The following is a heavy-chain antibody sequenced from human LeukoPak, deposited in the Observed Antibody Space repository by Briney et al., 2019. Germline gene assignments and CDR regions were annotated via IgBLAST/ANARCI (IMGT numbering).Heavy chain of an antibody. D-gene: IGHD5-24*01. J-gene: IGHJ5*02. CDR2: INHSGTT. Sequence: SETLSLTCAVYGGSFSGYYWSWLRQPPGKGLEWIGEINHSGTTNYNPSLKSRVTISVDTSKNQFSLKLTSVTAADTAVYYCARGGDNSNNWFDPWGQGTLVTVSS. CDR3: ARGGDNSNNWFDP. V-gene: IGHV4-34*01. CDR1: GGSFSGYY.